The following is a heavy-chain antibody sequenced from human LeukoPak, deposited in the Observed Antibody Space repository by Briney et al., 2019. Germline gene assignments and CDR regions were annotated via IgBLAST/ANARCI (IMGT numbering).Heavy chain of an antibody. CDR3: AKHLRATNTFTFFGLDV. D-gene: IGHD1-26*01. V-gene: IGHV3-9*01. CDR1: GFSFKDYA. CDR2: ISWNGGST. Sequence: GGSLRLSCAATGFSFKDYAMHWVRQIPGKGLEWVSAISWNGGSTAYADSVKGRFTISRDNAKNSLFLQLGNLRPEDAALYYCAKHLRATNTFTFFGLDVWGQGTTVTVSS. J-gene: IGHJ6*02.